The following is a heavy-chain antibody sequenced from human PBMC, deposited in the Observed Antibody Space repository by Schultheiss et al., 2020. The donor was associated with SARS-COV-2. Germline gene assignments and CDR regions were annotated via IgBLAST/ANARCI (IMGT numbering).Heavy chain of an antibody. Sequence: GSLRLSCTVSGGSISSYYWSWIRQPPGKGLEWIGYIYYSGSTNYNPSLKSRVTISVDTSKNQFSLKLSSVTAADTAVYYCAREERVRGNYYYYGMDVWGQGTTVTVSS. D-gene: IGHD3-10*01. CDR1: GGSISSYY. CDR2: IYYSGST. V-gene: IGHV4-59*01. CDR3: AREERVRGNYYYYGMDV. J-gene: IGHJ6*02.